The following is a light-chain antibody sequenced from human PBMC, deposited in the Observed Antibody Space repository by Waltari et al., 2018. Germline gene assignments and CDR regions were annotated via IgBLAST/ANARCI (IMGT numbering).Light chain of an antibody. V-gene: IGLV2-23*03. CDR1: RSDVGGYNL. J-gene: IGLJ1*01. Sequence: QSALTQPASVSGSPGQSITLSCTGTRSDVGGYNLVSWYQQHPNKAPKLIIYEGVKRPLGVSNRFSGSKSGNTASLTISGLQAEDEADYYCCSYAGGSTFVFGTGTEVTVL. CDR2: EGV. CDR3: CSYAGGSTFV.